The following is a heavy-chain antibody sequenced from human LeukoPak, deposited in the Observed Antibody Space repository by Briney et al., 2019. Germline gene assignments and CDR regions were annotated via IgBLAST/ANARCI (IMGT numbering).Heavy chain of an antibody. CDR1: GFTFSSYA. J-gene: IGHJ4*02. Sequence: PGRSLRLSCAASGFTFSSYAMHWVRQAPGKGLEWVAVISYDGSNKYYADSVKGRFTISRDNSKNTLYLQMNSLRAEDTAMYYCAREREPYQLLGYFDYWGQGTLVTVSS. D-gene: IGHD2-2*01. V-gene: IGHV3-30*04. CDR3: AREREPYQLLGYFDY. CDR2: ISYDGSNK.